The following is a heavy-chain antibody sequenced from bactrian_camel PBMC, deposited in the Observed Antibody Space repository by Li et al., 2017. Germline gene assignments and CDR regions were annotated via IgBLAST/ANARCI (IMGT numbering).Heavy chain of an antibody. Sequence: HVQLVESGGDLVQPGGSLRLSCAASSGFTFSSYYMSWVRQAPGKGLEWVSSIYTGGGKTFYSDSVKGRFTISRDNAKNMVYLQMNNLKPEDTAVYYCTRDRWTYWGQGTQVTVS. V-gene: IGHV3-2*01. D-gene: IGHD7*01. J-gene: IGHJ4*01. CDR3: TRDRWTY. CDR1: SGFTFSSYY. CDR2: IYTGGGKT.